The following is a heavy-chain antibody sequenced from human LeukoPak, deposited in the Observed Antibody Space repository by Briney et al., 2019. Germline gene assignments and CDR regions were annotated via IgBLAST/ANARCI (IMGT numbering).Heavy chain of an antibody. CDR3: ARAPYYYDSSGYYRWWYFDL. Sequence: PSETLSLTCTVSGGSISNHYWSWIRQPPGKGLEWIGYIYYSGSTYYNPSLKSRVTISVDTSKNQFSLKLSSVTAADTAVYYCARAPYYYDSSGYYRWWYFDLWGRGTLVTVSS. J-gene: IGHJ2*01. V-gene: IGHV4-30-4*01. D-gene: IGHD3-22*01. CDR1: GGSISNHY. CDR2: IYYSGST.